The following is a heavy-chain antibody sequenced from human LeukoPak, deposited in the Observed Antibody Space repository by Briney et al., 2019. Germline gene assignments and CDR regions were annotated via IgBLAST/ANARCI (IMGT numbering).Heavy chain of an antibody. CDR2: IIPTLGIA. V-gene: IGHV1-69*04. CDR3: ARDEDYYDSSGYYLLGD. D-gene: IGHD3-22*01. J-gene: IGHJ4*02. CDR1: GGTFSSYT. Sequence: SVKVSCKASGGTFSSYTISWVRQAPGQGLEWMGRIIPTLGIANYAQKFQGRVTITADRSTSTAYMELSSLRSEDTAVYYCARDEDYYDSSGYYLLGDWGQGTLVTVSS.